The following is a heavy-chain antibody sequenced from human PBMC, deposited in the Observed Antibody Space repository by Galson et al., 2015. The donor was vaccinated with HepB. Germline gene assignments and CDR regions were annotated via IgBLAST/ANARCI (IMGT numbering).Heavy chain of an antibody. J-gene: IGHJ3*01. V-gene: IGHV1-18*01. Sequence: SVKVSCKVSGYTFTTYGISWVRQAPGQGLEWMGWINGYNGNTMYARKVQGRVTVTKDTSTSTAYMEMRSLRSDDTAVYYCARASRNYDFWTGYYDKAFDVWGQGTLVTVSS. CDR3: ARASRNYDFWTGYYDKAFDV. CDR2: INGYNGNT. D-gene: IGHD3-3*01. CDR1: GYTFTTYG.